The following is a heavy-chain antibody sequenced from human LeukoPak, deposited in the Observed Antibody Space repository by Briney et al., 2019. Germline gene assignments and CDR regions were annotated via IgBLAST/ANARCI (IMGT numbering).Heavy chain of an antibody. CDR1: GFTFDDYA. J-gene: IGHJ4*02. CDR2: ISWNSGSI. CDR3: AKGGGIAVARAFDY. V-gene: IGHV3-9*01. D-gene: IGHD6-13*01. Sequence: PGRSLRLSCAASGFTFDDYAMHWVRQAPGKGLEWVSGISWNSGSIGYADSVKGRFTISRDNAKNSLYLQMNSLRAEDTALYYCAKGGGIAVARAFDYWGQGTLVTVSS.